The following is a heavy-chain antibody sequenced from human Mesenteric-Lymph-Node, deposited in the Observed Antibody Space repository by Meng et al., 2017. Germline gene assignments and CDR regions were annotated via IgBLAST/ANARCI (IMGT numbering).Heavy chain of an antibody. Sequence: GESLKISCAASGFTFDDYGMSWVRQAPGKGLEWVSGINWNGGSTGYADSVKGRFTISRDNAKNSLYLQMNSLRAEDTAVYYCARSLYCGGDCYSPGVDYWGQGTLVTVSS. V-gene: IGHV3-20*04. CDR1: GFTFDDYG. J-gene: IGHJ4*02. CDR3: ARSLYCGGDCYSPGVDY. CDR2: INWNGGST. D-gene: IGHD2-21*02.